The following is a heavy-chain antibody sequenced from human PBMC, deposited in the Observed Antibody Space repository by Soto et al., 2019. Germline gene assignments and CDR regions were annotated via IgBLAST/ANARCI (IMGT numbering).Heavy chain of an antibody. Sequence: GKGLEWIGYIQYTGTTNYNPSLRSRVSMSVDMSKNQFSLNLGSVTAADTAVYFCARIAPQGNYLYFLDSSGQGTLVSV. V-gene: IGHV4-61*10. D-gene: IGHD1-7*01. J-gene: IGHJ4*02. CDR2: IQYTGTT. CDR3: ARIAPQGNYLYFLDS.